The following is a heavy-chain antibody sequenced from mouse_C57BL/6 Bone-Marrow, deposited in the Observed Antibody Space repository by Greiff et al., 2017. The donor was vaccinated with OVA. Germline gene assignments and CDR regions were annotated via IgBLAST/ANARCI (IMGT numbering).Heavy chain of an antibody. CDR3: ARRSSHWYFDV. D-gene: IGHD1-1*01. CDR2: IDPATGNT. J-gene: IGHJ1*03. V-gene: IGHV14-3*01. Sequence: EVQLQQSVAELVRPGASVKLSCTASGFNIKNTYMPWVKQRPEQGLEWIGRIDPATGNTKYAPKFPGKAPITAETSSNTAYMQLSSQASEDTDSDYCARRSSHWYFDVWGTGTTVTVSS. CDR1: GFNIKNTY.